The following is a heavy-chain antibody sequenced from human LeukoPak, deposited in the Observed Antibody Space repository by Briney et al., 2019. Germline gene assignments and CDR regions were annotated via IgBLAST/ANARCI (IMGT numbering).Heavy chain of an antibody. CDR1: GFTFSSYW. CDR2: IKQDGSEK. J-gene: IGHJ3*02. Sequence: GGSLRLSCAASGFTFSSYWMSWVRQAPGKGLEWVANIKQDGSEKYYVDSVKGRFTISRDNAKNSLYLQMNSLRAEDTAVYHCARDQYYDSSGYYSNDAFDIWGQGTMVTVSS. CDR3: ARDQYYDSSGYYSNDAFDI. V-gene: IGHV3-7*01. D-gene: IGHD3-22*01.